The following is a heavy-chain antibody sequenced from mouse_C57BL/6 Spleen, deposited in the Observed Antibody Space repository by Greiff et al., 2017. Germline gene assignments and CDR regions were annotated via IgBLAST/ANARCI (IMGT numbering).Heavy chain of an antibody. CDR3: SKPVILYDDV. Sequence: QVQLQQPGAELVKPGASVKLSCKASGYTFTSYWMHWVKQRPGQGLEWIGMIHPNSGSTNSNEKFKSKATLTVDKSSSTAYMQLSRLTSEDSAVYYCSKPVILYDDVWGTGTTVTVAS. V-gene: IGHV1-64*01. CDR1: GYTFTSYW. J-gene: IGHJ1*03. D-gene: IGHD2-14*01. CDR2: IHPNSGST.